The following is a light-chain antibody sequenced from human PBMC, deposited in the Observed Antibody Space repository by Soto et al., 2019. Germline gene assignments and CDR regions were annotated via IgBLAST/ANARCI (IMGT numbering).Light chain of an antibody. CDR2: GNR. J-gene: IGLJ3*02. V-gene: IGLV1-40*01. CDR3: QSWGV. CDR1: SSNIGAGYD. Sequence: QPVLTQPPSVSGAPGQRVTISCTGSSSNIGAGYDVHWYQKLPGIAPKLLIYGNRNRPSGVPDRFSGSRSGTSASLAITGLQPEDEADYYCQSWGVFGGGTKLTVL.